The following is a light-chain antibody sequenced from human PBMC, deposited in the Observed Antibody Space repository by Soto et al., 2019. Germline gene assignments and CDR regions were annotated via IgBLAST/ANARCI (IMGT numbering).Light chain of an antibody. CDR3: QHYNTYSKA. CDR2: DGS. CDR1: QSVSYW. V-gene: IGKV1-5*01. J-gene: IGKJ3*01. Sequence: DIQMTQSPSTLSTSVGARVTITCRASQSVSYWLAWYQQRPGKAPNLLIYDGSTLASGVPPRFSGGGFGTEFTLNISSVQPDDSALYYCQHYNTYSKAFGPGTRVEIK.